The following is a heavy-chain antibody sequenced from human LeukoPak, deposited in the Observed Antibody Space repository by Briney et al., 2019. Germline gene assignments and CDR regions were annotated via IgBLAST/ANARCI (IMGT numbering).Heavy chain of an antibody. V-gene: IGHV3-53*01. CDR3: AREIKLVVPAAPSHNWFDP. J-gene: IGHJ5*02. D-gene: IGHD2-2*01. CDR1: GFTVSSNY. CDR2: IYSGGST. Sequence: GGSLRLSCAASGFTVSSNYMSWVRQAPGKGLEWVSVIYSGGSTYYADSVKGRFTISRDNSKNTLYLRMNSLRAEDTAVYYCAREIKLVVPAAPSHNWFDPWGQGTLVTVSS.